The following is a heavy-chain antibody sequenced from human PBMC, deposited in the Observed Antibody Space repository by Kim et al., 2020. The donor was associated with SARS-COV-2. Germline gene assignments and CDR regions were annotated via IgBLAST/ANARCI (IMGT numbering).Heavy chain of an antibody. V-gene: IGHV3-21*01. CDR1: GFTFSSYT. Sequence: GGSLRLSCAASGFTFSSYTLTWVRQAPAKGLERVSCISGSSDYIQYGDSVKGRFTISRDNAKNSLYLQMNSLRAEDTAVYYCAREDAARLGYSDYWGPGT. D-gene: IGHD6-13*01. CDR2: ISGSSDYI. CDR3: AREDAARLGYSDY. J-gene: IGHJ4*02.